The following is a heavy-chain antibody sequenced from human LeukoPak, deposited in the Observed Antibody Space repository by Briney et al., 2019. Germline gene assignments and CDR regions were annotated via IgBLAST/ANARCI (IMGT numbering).Heavy chain of an antibody. CDR2: ISGSGSTI. D-gene: IGHD1-26*01. V-gene: IGHV3-11*04. J-gene: IGHJ4*02. Sequence: PGGSLRLSCAASGFTFSDYYMSCFRQAPGKGLGWVSYISGSGSTIYYADCVKGRFTISRDNAKNSLYLQMNSLRAEDTAVYYCARVGGSLSDWWGQGSLVTVSS. CDR1: GFTFSDYY. CDR3: ARVGGSLSDW.